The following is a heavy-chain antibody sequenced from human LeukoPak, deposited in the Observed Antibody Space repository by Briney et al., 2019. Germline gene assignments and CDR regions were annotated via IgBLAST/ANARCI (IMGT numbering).Heavy chain of an antibody. CDR1: GYTFTSYY. V-gene: IGHV1-46*01. J-gene: IGHJ4*02. Sequence: ASVKVSCKASGYTFTSYYMHWVRQAPGQGLEWMGIVNPSGGSTSYAQKFQGRVTMTRDTSTSTAYMELSRLRSDDTAVYYCARAHPYYDILTGYKYFDYWGQGTLVTVSS. D-gene: IGHD3-9*01. CDR2: VNPSGGST. CDR3: ARAHPYYDILTGYKYFDY.